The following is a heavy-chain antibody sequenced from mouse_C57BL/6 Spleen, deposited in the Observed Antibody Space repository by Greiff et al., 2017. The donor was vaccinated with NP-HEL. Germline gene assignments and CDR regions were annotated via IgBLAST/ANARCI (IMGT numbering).Heavy chain of an antibody. J-gene: IGHJ3*01. D-gene: IGHD2-4*01. CDR2: IDPETGGT. CDR1: GYTFTDYE. V-gene: IGHV1-15*01. Sequence: VQLQESGAELVRPGASVTLSCKASGYTFTDYEMHWVKQTPVHGLEWIGAIDPETGGTAYNQKFKGKAILTADKSSSTAYMELRSLTSEDSAVYYCTNYYDYDGVAYWGQGTLVTVSA. CDR3: TNYYDYDGVAY.